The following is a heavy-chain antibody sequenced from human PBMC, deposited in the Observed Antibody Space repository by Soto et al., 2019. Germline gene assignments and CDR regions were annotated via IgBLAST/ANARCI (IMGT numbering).Heavy chain of an antibody. D-gene: IGHD3-22*01. J-gene: IGHJ6*02. V-gene: IGHV3-30*18. CDR3: AKLVHYYDSSGKLYGMDV. CDR1: GFTFSSYG. CDR2: ISYDGSNK. Sequence: GGSLRLSCAASGFTFSSYGMHWVRQAPGKGLEWVAVISYDGSNKYYADSVKGRFTISRDNSKNTLYLQMNSLRAEDTAVYYCAKLVHYYDSSGKLYGMDVWGQGTTVTVSS.